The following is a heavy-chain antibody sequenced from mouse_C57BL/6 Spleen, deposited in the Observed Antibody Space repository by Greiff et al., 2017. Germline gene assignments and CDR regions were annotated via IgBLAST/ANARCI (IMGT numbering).Heavy chain of an antibody. V-gene: IGHV1-69*01. CDR2: IDPSDSYT. J-gene: IGHJ4*01. Sequence: QVHVKQPGAELVMPGASVKLSCKASGYTFTSYWMHWVKQRPGQGLEWIGEIDPSDSYTNYTQKFKGKSTLTVNKSYSTAYMQLSSLTSEDSAVYYCARGGITTADYGGQGTSVTVSS. D-gene: IGHD1-2*01. CDR3: ARGGITTADY. CDR1: GYTFTSYW.